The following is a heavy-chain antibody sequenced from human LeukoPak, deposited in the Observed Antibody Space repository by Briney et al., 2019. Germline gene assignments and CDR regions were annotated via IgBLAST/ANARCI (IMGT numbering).Heavy chain of an antibody. CDR3: ARDWGAFDY. V-gene: IGHV4-4*07. J-gene: IGHJ4*02. D-gene: IGHD3-16*01. CDR1: GGSISTYC. CDR2: ICTSGST. Sequence: SETLSLTCTVPGGSISTYCWSWIRQPAGKGLEWIGHICTSGSTHYNPSLKSRVTISVDTSKNQFSLKLSSVTAADTAVYYCARDWGAFDYWGQGTLVTVSS.